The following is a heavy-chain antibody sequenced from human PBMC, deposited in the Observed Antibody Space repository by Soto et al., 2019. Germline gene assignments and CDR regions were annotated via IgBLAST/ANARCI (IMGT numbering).Heavy chain of an antibody. V-gene: IGHV4-31*03. CDR2: IYYSGST. Sequence: QVQLQESGPGLVKPSQTLSLTCTVSGGSISSGGYYWSWIRQHPGKGLEWIGYIYYSGSTYYNPSLKSRVTISVDTSKNQFSLKLSSVTAADTAVYYCARDRHGSSPLGWFDPWGQGTLVTVSS. CDR1: GGSISSGGYY. D-gene: IGHD6-6*01. CDR3: ARDRHGSSPLGWFDP. J-gene: IGHJ5*02.